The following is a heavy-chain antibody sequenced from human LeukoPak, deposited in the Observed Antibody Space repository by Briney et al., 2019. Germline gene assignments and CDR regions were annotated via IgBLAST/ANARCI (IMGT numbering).Heavy chain of an antibody. Sequence: PSETLSLTCTVSGDSISSYYWSWIRQPPGQGLEWIGYIYYSGSTNYNPSLKSRVTISVDTSKNQFSLKLTSVTAADTAVYYCAKSIAVAGNDAFDVWGQGTMATVSS. J-gene: IGHJ3*01. V-gene: IGHV4-59*13. CDR3: AKSIAVAGNDAFDV. CDR2: IYYSGST. D-gene: IGHD6-19*01. CDR1: GDSISSYY.